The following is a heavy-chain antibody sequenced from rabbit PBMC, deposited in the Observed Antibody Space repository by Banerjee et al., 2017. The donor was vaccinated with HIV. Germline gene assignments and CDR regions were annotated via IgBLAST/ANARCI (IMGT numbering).Heavy chain of an antibody. CDR1: GFSFSSTYY. D-gene: IGHD6-1*01. CDR2: IDTGSGST. J-gene: IGHJ2*01. Sequence: QEQLVESGGGLVQPEGSLTLTCTASGFSFSSTYYMCWVRQAPGKGLEWIGCIDTGSGSTYYASWAKGRFTISKTSSTTVTLQMTSLTAADTATYFCARASSYTGAAGDGYAWAFDPWGPGTLVTVS. CDR3: ARASSYTGAAGDGYAWAFDP. V-gene: IGHV1S45*01.